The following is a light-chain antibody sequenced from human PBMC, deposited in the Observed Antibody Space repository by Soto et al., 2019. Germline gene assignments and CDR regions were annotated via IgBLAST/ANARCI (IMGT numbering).Light chain of an antibody. J-gene: IGLJ1*01. Sequence: QSVLTQPPSASGTPGQTITISSSGSSSNIGSNTVNWYQQLPGTAPKLLIYNNNKRPSGVPDRFSGSKSGTSASLAISGLQSEDEADYYGAAWDDSLNGYVFGTGTKLTVL. CDR2: NNN. CDR3: AAWDDSLNGYV. CDR1: SSNIGSNT. V-gene: IGLV1-44*01.